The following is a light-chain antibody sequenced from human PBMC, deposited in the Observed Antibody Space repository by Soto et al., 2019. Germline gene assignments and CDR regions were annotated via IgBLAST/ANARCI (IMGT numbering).Light chain of an antibody. V-gene: IGKV3-15*01. CDR1: QSVSSN. J-gene: IGKJ4*01. CDR2: GAS. CDR3: QQYSTYHSLT. Sequence: IVLTQSPSTLPLSPGERATLSCRASQSVSSNLAWYQQKPGQAPRLLIYGASTRATGIPARFSGSGSGTEFTLTISSLQHDDFSNYYCQQYSTYHSLTFGGGTKVDIK.